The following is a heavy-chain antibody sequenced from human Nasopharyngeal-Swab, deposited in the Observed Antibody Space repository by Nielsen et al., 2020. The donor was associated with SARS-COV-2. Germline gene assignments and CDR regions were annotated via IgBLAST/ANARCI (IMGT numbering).Heavy chain of an antibody. CDR2: IYPGDSNT. V-gene: IGHV5-51*01. Sequence: GESLKISCKGSGYSFTIYWIGWVRQMPGKGLEWMGIIYPGDSNTRYSPSFQGQVTISVDKYSSTAYLQWSSLKASDTAIYYCARPMRPMGHYYFGMDVWGQGTTVTVSS. CDR3: ARPMRPMGHYYFGMDV. D-gene: IGHD1-26*01. J-gene: IGHJ6*02. CDR1: GYSFTIYW.